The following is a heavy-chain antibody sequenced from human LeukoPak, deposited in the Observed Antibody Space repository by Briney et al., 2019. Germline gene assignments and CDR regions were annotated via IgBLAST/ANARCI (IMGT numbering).Heavy chain of an antibody. D-gene: IGHD3-10*01. Sequence: GGSLILSCAASGFSFNDYWMSWVRQAPGKGLEWVAIINKDGSEKYYVDSVKGRFTISRDNAKNSLYLQMNSLRAEDTAVYYCARRRGDVWGQGTTVTVSS. CDR3: ARRRGDV. CDR2: INKDGSEK. CDR1: GFSFNDYW. V-gene: IGHV3-7*04. J-gene: IGHJ6*02.